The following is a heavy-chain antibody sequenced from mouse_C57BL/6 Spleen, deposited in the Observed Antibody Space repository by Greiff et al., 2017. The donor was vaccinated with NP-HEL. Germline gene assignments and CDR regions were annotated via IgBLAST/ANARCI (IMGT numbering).Heavy chain of an antibody. CDR3: ARNYGSSGGYFDV. CDR2: IYPRSGNT. V-gene: IGHV1-81*01. D-gene: IGHD1-1*01. J-gene: IGHJ1*03. Sequence: QVQLQQSGAELARPGASVKLSCKASGYTFTSYGISWVKQRTGQGLEWIGEIYPRSGNTYYNEKFKGKATLTADKSSSTAYMELRSLTSEDSAVYFCARNYGSSGGYFDVWGTGTTVTVSS. CDR1: GYTFTSYG.